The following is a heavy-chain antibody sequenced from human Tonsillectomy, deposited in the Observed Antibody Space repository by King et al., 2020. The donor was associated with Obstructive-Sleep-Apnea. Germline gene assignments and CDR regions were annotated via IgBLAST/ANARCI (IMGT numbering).Heavy chain of an antibody. J-gene: IGHJ5*02. CDR2: ISSSRDTM. CDR3: ARGGWYDWRDRNWFDP. D-gene: IGHD1-1*01. CDR1: GVTVSSYN. Sequence: VQLVESGGGFVQPGGSLRRSCAASGVTVSSYNMNWVRQAPGKGLEWVAYISSSRDTMYYADSVKGRFTISRDNAMNSLYLQMSKLRAEETGVYYCARGGWYDWRDRNWFDPWGQGTLVTVSS. V-gene: IGHV3-48*04.